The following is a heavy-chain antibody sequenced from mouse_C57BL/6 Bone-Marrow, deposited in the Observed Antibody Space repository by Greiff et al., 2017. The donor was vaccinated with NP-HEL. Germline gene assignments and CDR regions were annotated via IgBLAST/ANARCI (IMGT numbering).Heavy chain of an antibody. CDR1: GYTFTSYW. CDR2: INPSSGYT. J-gene: IGHJ4*01. CDR3: ARSRDYYYGSSYSYAMDY. V-gene: IGHV1-7*01. D-gene: IGHD1-1*01. Sequence: VQLQQSGAELAKPGASVKLSCKASGYTFTSYWMHWVKQRPGQGLEWIGYINPSSGYTKYNQKFKDKATLTADKSSSTAYMQLSSLTYEDSAVYYCARSRDYYYGSSYSYAMDYWGQGTSVTVSS.